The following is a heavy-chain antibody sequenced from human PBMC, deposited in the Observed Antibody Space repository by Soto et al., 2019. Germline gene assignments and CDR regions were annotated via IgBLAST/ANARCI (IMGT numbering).Heavy chain of an antibody. CDR1: EYTFSIYG. Sequence: QVQLVQSGAEVKKPGASVKVSCKASEYTFSIYGISWVRQAPGQGLEWMGWISAYNGNTKYAQKLHGRVTVTTDTSTGRAYMDLMSLRSDDTAVYYCAGDLSGGTYPWFFDLWGRGTLVTVSS. V-gene: IGHV1-18*01. CDR2: ISAYNGNT. J-gene: IGHJ2*01. CDR3: AGDLSGGTYPWFFDL. D-gene: IGHD1-26*01.